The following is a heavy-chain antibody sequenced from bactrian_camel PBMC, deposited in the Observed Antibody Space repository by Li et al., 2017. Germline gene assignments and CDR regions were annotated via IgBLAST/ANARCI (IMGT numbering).Heavy chain of an antibody. V-gene: IGHV3S54*01. Sequence: VQLVESGGGSVEVGGSLRLSCAASGRMWSWNCMAWFRQRPGKEREGVAAIYLGRPATVYADSVKGRFTISKDNAKNTLYLQMNSLKPEDTAMYYCAAGRYGGTWCRSDFGSWGQGTQVTVS. J-gene: IGHJ6*01. CDR3: AAGRYGGTWCRSDFGS. CDR1: GRMWSWNC. D-gene: IGHD6*01. CDR2: IYLGRPAT.